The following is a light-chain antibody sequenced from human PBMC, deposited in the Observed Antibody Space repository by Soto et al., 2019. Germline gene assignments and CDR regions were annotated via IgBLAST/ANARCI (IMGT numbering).Light chain of an antibody. CDR3: CSYAEGGTLV. CDR2: EGN. V-gene: IGLV2-23*01. Sequence: QSVLTQPASVSGSPGQSITISCTGTSSDIGTYNLVSWYQQHPGKAPKLMIYEGNKRPSGVSNRFSGSRSGTTASLTISGLQAEDEAYYYCCSYAEGGTLVFGGGTKLTVL. CDR1: SSDIGTYNL. J-gene: IGLJ3*02.